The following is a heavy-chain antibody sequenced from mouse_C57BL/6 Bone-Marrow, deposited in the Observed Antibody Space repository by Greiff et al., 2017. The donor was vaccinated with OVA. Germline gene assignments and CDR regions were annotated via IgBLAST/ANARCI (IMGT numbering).Heavy chain of an antibody. Sequence: VKLQQPGAELVMPGASVKLSCKASGYTFTSYWMHWVKQRPGQGLEWIGEIDPSDSYTNYNQKFKGKSTLTVDKSSSTAYMQLSSLTSEDSAVYYCARENYYFWFAYWGQGTLVTDSA. CDR3: ARENYYFWFAY. CDR1: GYTFTSYW. J-gene: IGHJ3*01. V-gene: IGHV1-69*01. D-gene: IGHD2-1*01. CDR2: IDPSDSYT.